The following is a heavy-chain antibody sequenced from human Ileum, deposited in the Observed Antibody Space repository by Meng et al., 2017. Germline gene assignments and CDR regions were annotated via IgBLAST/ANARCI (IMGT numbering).Heavy chain of an antibody. CDR3: ASRNYNYDDYFEY. V-gene: IGHV1-2*06. Sequence: QVHVVQSVAEVKKPGASVKVACKPSGYSFTGYYMHWVRQAPGQGLEWMGRINSNSGGTNYAQKFKGRVTLTRDISTVYMELSSLRSDDTAVYYCASRNYNYDDYFEYWGQGTLVTVSS. CDR1: GYSFTGYY. D-gene: IGHD1-7*01. J-gene: IGHJ4*02. CDR2: INSNSGGT.